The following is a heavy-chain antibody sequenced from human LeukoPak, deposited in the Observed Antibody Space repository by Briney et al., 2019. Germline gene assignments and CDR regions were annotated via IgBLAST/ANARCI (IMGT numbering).Heavy chain of an antibody. V-gene: IGHV4-61*08. CDR3: ARDHYYNSSAGAGSFDH. D-gene: IGHD3-22*01. J-gene: IGHJ4*02. CDR1: GGSISSGGYS. CDR2: IFYSGST. Sequence: PSETLSLTCAVSGGSISSGGYSWSWIRQPPGKGLEWIGHIFYSGSTNYNPSLQSRVTISVDTSKNQFSLKLSSVTAADTAVYYCARDHYYNSSAGAGSFDHWGQGTLVTVSS.